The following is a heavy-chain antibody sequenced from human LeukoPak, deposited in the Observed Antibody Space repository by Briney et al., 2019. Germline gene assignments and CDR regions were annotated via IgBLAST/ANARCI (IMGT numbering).Heavy chain of an antibody. D-gene: IGHD1-1*01. CDR3: ARSVQLDPWGAFDV. Sequence: PGGPLRLSCAASGFPVSSNYMTWVRQAPGKRLEWVSVIYTNGETYYADSVKGRFTISRDNSKNTLYLQMNSVRAEDTAVYFCARSVQLDPWGAFDVWAKGQWSPSLQ. CDR1: GFPVSSNY. V-gene: IGHV3-53*01. J-gene: IGHJ3*01. CDR2: IYTNGET.